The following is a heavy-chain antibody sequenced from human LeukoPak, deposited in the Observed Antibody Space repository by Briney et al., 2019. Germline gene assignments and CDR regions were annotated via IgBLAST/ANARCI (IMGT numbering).Heavy chain of an antibody. CDR3: ARSSTVAATAWIDY. V-gene: IGHV3-30-3*01. Sequence: GGSLRLSCAASGFTFSSYAMHWVRQAPGKGLEWVAVISYDGSNKYYADSVKGRFTISRDNSKNTLYLQMNSLRAEDTAVYYCARSSTVAATAWIDYWGQGTLVTVSS. CDR2: ISYDGSNK. J-gene: IGHJ4*02. D-gene: IGHD6-19*01. CDR1: GFTFSSYA.